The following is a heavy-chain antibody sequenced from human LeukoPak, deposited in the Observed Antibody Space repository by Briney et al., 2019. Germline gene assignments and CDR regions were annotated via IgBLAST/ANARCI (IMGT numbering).Heavy chain of an antibody. D-gene: IGHD2-21*02. CDR2: IKSKTDGGAV. Sequence: GGSLRLSCAVSGFTFSGFWMSWVRQAPGKGLEWVGRIKSKTDGGAVHYAASVKGRFTISRDDSENTLYLQMNSLKTEDTAVYYCTTSNIVVVTTTYFDHWGQGTLVTVSS. J-gene: IGHJ4*02. CDR1: GFTFSGFW. V-gene: IGHV3-15*01. CDR3: TTSNIVVVTTTYFDH.